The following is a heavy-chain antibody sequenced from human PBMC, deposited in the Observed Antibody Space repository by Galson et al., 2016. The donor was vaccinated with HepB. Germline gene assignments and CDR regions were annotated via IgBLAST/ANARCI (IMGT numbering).Heavy chain of an antibody. Sequence: SLRLSCAASGFTFNSYVMSWVRQAPGKGLEWVSGISSSGATTYYGDSVKGRFTISRDNSKNTLYVQMNSLRVEDTAVYYCAKVPWGETTGAFDIWGQGTMVTASS. CDR3: AKVPWGETTGAFDI. J-gene: IGHJ3*02. V-gene: IGHV3-23*01. CDR1: GFTFNSYV. CDR2: ISSSGATT. D-gene: IGHD4-17*01.